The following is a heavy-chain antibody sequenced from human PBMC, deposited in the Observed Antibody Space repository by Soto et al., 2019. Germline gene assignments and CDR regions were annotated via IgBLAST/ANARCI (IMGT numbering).Heavy chain of an antibody. CDR2: IWYDGSNK. CDR3: ARELRGYSYFAYYGMDV. D-gene: IGHD5-18*01. Sequence: QVPLVESGGGVVQPGRSLRLSCAASGFTFSGYGMHWVRQAPGKGLEWVANIWYDGSNKYYADSVKGRFTISRDDSKNTLYLQMNSLRAEDTAVYYCARELRGYSYFAYYGMDVWGQGTTVTVSS. J-gene: IGHJ6*02. CDR1: GFTFSGYG. V-gene: IGHV3-33*01.